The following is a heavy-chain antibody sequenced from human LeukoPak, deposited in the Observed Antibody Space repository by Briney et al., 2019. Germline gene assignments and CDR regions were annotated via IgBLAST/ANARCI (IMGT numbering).Heavy chain of an antibody. Sequence: ASVTVSCKASGYTFTSYYMHWVRQAPGQGLEWMGIINPSGGSTSYAQKFQGRVTMTRDTSTSTVYMELSSLRSEDTAVYYCARRGLLFGVVIGFDYWGQGTLVTVSS. D-gene: IGHD3-3*01. CDR2: INPSGGST. V-gene: IGHV1-46*01. CDR1: GYTFTSYY. CDR3: ARRGLLFGVVIGFDY. J-gene: IGHJ4*02.